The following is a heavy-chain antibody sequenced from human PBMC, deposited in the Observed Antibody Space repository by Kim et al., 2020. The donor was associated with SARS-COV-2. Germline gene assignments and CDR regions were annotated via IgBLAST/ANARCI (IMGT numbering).Heavy chain of an antibody. J-gene: IGHJ4*02. V-gene: IGHV3-48*03. D-gene: IGHD3-3*01. Sequence: GGSLRLSCAASGFSLSDYAINWVRQAPGKGLEWVSYISDGSTIYYADSVKGRFTVSRDNAKKSVYLQMNSLRVEDTAVYYCARGKGILPSLGWGQGTQVTVSS. CDR3: ARGKGILPSLG. CDR2: ISDGSTI. CDR1: GFSLSDYA.